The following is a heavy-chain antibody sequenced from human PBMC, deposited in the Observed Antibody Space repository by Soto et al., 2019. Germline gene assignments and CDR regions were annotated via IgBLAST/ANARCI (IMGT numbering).Heavy chain of an antibody. V-gene: IGHV4-39*01. CDR1: GGSISSNSYY. CDR2: IYYSGST. Sequence: PSETLSLTCTVSGGSISSNSYYWGWIRQPPGKGLEWIGSIYYSGSTYYNPSLKSRVTISVDTSKNQFSLKLSSVTAADTALYYCARGRLEAVGGVAIVPHHSYFFDYWGQGTLVTVSS. J-gene: IGHJ4*02. D-gene: IGHD3-3*01. CDR3: ARGRLEAVGGVAIVPHHSYFFDY.